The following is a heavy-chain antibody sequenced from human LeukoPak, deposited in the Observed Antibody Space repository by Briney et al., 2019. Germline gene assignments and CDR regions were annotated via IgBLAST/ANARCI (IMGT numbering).Heavy chain of an antibody. D-gene: IGHD3-22*01. CDR1: GFTFGSYW. CDR2: INQDGSEK. J-gene: IGHJ1*01. V-gene: IGHV3-7*01. Sequence: GGSLRLSCVASGFTFGSYWMSWVRQAPGKGLEWVANINQDGSEKYYVDSLRGRFTISRDNAKNSLYLQMNSLRAEDTAVYYCAGPFDSSGYYYFQHWGQGTLVTVSS. CDR3: AGPFDSSGYYYFQH.